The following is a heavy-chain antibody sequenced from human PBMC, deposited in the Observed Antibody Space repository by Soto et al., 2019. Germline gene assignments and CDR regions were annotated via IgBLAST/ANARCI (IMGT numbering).Heavy chain of an antibody. CDR3: ARGGWATISFDH. D-gene: IGHD5-12*01. J-gene: IGHJ4*02. CDR1: GFTFSDFY. Sequence: GGSLRLSCAASGFTFSDFYMSWIRQAPGKGLEWVSYISGSDGTIYYADSVRGRFTISWDNAKNSLFLQMNSLRADDTAVYYCARGGWATISFDHWGQGT. CDR2: ISGSDGTI. V-gene: IGHV3-11*01.